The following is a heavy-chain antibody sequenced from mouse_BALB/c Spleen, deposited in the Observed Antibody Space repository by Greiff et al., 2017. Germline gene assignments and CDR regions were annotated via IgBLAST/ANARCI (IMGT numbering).Heavy chain of an antibody. V-gene: IGHV2-9*02. D-gene: IGHD2-1*01. CDR3: ARDRGKYYGNPYAMDD. Sequence: VQLKESGPGLVAPSQSLSITCTVSGFSLTSYGVHWVRQPPGKGLEWLGVIWAGGSTNYNSALMSRLSISKDNSKSQVFLKMNSLQTDDTAMYYCARDRGKYYGNPYAMDDWGQGTSVTVSS. CDR1: GFSLTSYG. J-gene: IGHJ4*01. CDR2: IWAGGST.